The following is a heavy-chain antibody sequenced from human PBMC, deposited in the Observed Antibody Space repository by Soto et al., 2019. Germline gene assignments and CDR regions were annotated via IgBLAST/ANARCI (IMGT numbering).Heavy chain of an antibody. CDR1: GFTFSRNG. CDR3: AREPIVDYGMDV. J-gene: IGHJ6*02. D-gene: IGHD2-15*01. Sequence: QVQLVESGGGVVQPGRSLRLSCAASGFTFSRNGMHWVRQAPGKGLEWVAVIWYDGSKKYYADSVKGRFTISRDNSKNTLYLEMNSLRAEDMGVYYCAREPIVDYGMDVWGQGTAVTVSS. V-gene: IGHV3-33*01. CDR2: IWYDGSKK.